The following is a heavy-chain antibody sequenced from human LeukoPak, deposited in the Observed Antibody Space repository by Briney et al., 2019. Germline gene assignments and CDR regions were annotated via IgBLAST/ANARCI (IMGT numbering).Heavy chain of an antibody. CDR1: GFTFSSYA. V-gene: IGHV3-23*01. J-gene: IGHJ6*03. CDR2: ISGSVGST. CDR3: ARGAYHSYYMDV. Sequence: GGSLRLSCAASGFTFSSYAMRWVRQPPGKGREWVSAISGSVGSTYYADSVKGRLTISRDNAKNTVYLQMNSLRAEDTAVYYCARGAYHSYYMDVWGKGTTVTVSS.